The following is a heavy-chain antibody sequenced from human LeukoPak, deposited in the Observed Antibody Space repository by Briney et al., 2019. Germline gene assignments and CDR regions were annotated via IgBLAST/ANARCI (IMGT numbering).Heavy chain of an antibody. J-gene: IGHJ4*02. CDR3: ARSSYDSSDLDY. Sequence: GASVKVSCKASGYTFTSYDINWVRQAPGQGLEWMGWINPNSGGTNYAQKFQGRVTMTRDTSISTAYMELSRLRSDDTAVYYCARSSYDSSDLDYWGQGTQVTVSS. V-gene: IGHV1-2*02. CDR2: INPNSGGT. CDR1: GYTFTSYD. D-gene: IGHD3-22*01.